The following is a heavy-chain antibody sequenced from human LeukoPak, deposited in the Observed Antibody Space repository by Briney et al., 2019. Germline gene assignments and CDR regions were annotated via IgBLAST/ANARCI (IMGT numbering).Heavy chain of an antibody. D-gene: IGHD5-18*01. CDR3: ASGSSWIQLWYY. Sequence: SETLSLTCAVYGGSFSGYYWSWIRQPPGKGLEWMGEIILSGSTNYNPSLKSRVTISVDTSKNQFSLKLSSVTSADTAVFYFASGSSWIQLWYYWPQGPLVSVPS. V-gene: IGHV4-34*12. J-gene: IGHJ4*02. CDR1: GGSFSGYY. CDR2: IILSGST.